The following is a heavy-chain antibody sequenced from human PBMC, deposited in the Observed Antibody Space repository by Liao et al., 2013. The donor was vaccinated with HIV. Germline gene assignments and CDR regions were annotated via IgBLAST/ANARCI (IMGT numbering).Heavy chain of an antibody. D-gene: IGHD3-10*01. Sequence: QVQLQESGPGLLKPSETLSLTCTVSGGSISSSSYYWGWIRQPPGKGLEWIGSIYYTGSTYYNPSLKSRVTMSIDTSENQFSLELSSVTAADTAVYYCARVLLWFGEQRPPDYWGQGTLVTVSS. CDR2: IYYTGST. CDR3: ARVLLWFGEQRPPDY. V-gene: IGHV4-39*07. J-gene: IGHJ4*02. CDR1: GGSISSSSYY.